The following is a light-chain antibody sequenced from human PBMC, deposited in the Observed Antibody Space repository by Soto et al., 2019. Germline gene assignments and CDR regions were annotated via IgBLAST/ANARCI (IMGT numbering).Light chain of an antibody. V-gene: IGKV1-5*03. CDR2: KAS. CDR3: QQYNSYSRT. CDR1: QSISSW. Sequence: DIQMTQSPSTLSASVGDRVTITCRASQSISSWLAWYQQKPGKAPKLLIYKASSLESGVPSRFSGSGSGTEFTLTISSRQPDDFATYYCQQYNSYSRTFAQGTKLEIK. J-gene: IGKJ2*01.